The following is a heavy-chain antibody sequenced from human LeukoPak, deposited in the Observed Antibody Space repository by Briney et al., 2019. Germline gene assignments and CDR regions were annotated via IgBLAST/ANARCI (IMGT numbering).Heavy chain of an antibody. CDR2: ISSNGGST. CDR3: ANLVGGGGNSVRGLAFDI. V-gene: IGHV3-64*01. D-gene: IGHD4-23*01. CDR1: GFTFSSYA. Sequence: GGSLRLSCAASGFTFSSYAMHWVRQAPGKGLEYVSAISSNGGSTYYANSVRGRFTISRDNSKNTLYLQMGSLRAEDMAVYYCANLVGGGGNSVRGLAFDIWGQGTKVSVSS. J-gene: IGHJ3*02.